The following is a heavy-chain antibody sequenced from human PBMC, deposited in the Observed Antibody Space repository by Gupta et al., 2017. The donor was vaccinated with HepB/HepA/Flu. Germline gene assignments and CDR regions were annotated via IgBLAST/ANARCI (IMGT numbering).Heavy chain of an antibody. CDR1: GFTFSSYA. CDR3: ARDVRQVGARAPADY. V-gene: IGHV3-30-3*01. J-gene: IGHJ4*02. Sequence: QVQLVESGGGVVQPGRSLRLSCAASGFTFSSYAMHWVRQAPGKGLEWVAVISYDGSNKYYADSVKGRFTISRDNSKNTLYLQMNSLRAEDTAVYYCARDVRQVGARAPADYWGQGTLVTVSS. D-gene: IGHD1-26*01. CDR2: ISYDGSNK.